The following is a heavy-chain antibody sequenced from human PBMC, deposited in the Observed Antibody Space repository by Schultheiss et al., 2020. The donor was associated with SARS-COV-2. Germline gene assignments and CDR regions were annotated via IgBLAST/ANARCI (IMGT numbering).Heavy chain of an antibody. CDR3: AKDIPSWGSAFDC. D-gene: IGHD3-10*01. Sequence: GGSLRLSCAASGFTFTTYTMNWVRQAPGKGLEWVSAITGSGESTNYADSVKGRFTISRDNYKNTVYLQMNSLRAEDTAVYYCAKDIPSWGSAFDCWGQGTLVTVSS. V-gene: IGHV3-23*01. CDR1: GFTFTTYT. J-gene: IGHJ4*02. CDR2: ITGSGEST.